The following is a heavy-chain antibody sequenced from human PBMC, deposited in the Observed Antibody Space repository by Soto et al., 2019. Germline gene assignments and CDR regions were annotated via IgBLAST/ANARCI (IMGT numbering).Heavy chain of an antibody. CDR2: IYWNDDK. J-gene: IGHJ6*02. D-gene: IGHD6-13*01. CDR1: GFSLSTSGVG. Sequence: QITLKESGPTLVKPTQTLTLTCTFSGFSLSTSGVGVGWIRQPPGKALEGLALIYWNDDKGYSPSLKSSLTITTDTSKNQVVLTMTHMDPVDTATYYWAHRQALEAAGPPPYGMDVWGQGTTVTVSS. CDR3: AHRQALEAAGPPPYGMDV. V-gene: IGHV2-5*01.